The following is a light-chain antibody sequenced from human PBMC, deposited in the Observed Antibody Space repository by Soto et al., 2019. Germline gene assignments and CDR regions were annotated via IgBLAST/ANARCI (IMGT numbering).Light chain of an antibody. V-gene: IGKV3-20*01. CDR1: QSVSSN. Sequence: EIVLTQSPGTLSLSPGERATLSCRASQSVSSNLAWYQQKPGQAPRLLIYGASHRATGIPDRFSGSGSGTDFTLTISRLEPEDFAVYYCQQYGGLPRTFGQGTKVDIK. CDR3: QQYGGLPRT. J-gene: IGKJ1*01. CDR2: GAS.